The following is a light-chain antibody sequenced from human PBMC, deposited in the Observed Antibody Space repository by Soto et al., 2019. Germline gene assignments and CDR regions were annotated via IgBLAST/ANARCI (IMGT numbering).Light chain of an antibody. CDR1: QSISNW. V-gene: IGKV1-5*01. CDR2: DAS. Sequence: DIQMTQSPSSLSASVGDRVTITCRASQSISNWLAWYQQKPGKAPKLLIYDASTLESVLPSRFSGGGFGTDFTLPISNLLPDDFATDYCQQYSSYSTFGQGTKVEIK. CDR3: QQYSSYST. J-gene: IGKJ1*01.